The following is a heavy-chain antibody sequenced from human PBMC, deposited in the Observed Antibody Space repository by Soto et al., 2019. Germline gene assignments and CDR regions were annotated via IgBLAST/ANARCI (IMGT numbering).Heavy chain of an antibody. CDR1: GFTFSSYS. CDR2: ISSSSNFI. Sequence: EVQLVESGGGLVQPGGSLRLSCAASGFTFSSYSMSWVRQAPGKGLEWVSSISSSSNFIYYADSVKGRFTISRDNAKNSLYLQMNSLRAEDTAVYYCARESVRWAYFNYWGQGTLVTVSS. V-gene: IGHV3-21*01. J-gene: IGHJ4*02. D-gene: IGHD3-16*01. CDR3: ARESVRWAYFNY.